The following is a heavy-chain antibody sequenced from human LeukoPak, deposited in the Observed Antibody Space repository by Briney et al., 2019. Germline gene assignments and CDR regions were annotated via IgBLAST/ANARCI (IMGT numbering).Heavy chain of an antibody. CDR3: ARDHQVLLWFGEVKPTLFDY. CDR1: GFTFSSYG. V-gene: IGHV3-21*01. CDR2: ISSSSSYI. D-gene: IGHD3-10*01. J-gene: IGHJ4*02. Sequence: SGRSLRLSCAASGFTFSSYGMHWVRQAPGKGLEWVSSISSSSSYIYYADSVKGRFTISRDNAKNSLYLQMNSLRAEDTAVYYCARDHQVLLWFGEVKPTLFDYWGQGTLVTVSS.